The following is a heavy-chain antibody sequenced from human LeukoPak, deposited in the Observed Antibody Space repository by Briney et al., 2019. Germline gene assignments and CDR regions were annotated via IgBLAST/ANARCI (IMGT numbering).Heavy chain of an antibody. D-gene: IGHD2-2*01. Sequence: SETLSLTCTVSGGSISSSSYYWGWIRQPPGKGLEWIGSIYYSGSTYYNPSLKSRVTISVDTSKNQFSLKLSSVTAADTAMYYCARQVVPAALDAFDIWGQGTMVTVSS. V-gene: IGHV4-39*01. CDR2: IYYSGST. J-gene: IGHJ3*02. CDR1: GGSISSSSYY. CDR3: ARQVVPAALDAFDI.